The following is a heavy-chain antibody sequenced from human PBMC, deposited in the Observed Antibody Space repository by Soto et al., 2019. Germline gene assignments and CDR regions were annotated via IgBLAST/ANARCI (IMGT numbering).Heavy chain of an antibody. CDR3: GKVLVGATGHTDSDS. CDR2: IDYNGVT. CDR1: GGSIYRSGYY. D-gene: IGHD2-15*01. Sequence: LSVTCTVSGGSIYRSGYYWGWIRQPPGRGLEWIGNIDYNGVTYSNPSLKSRVTISRDTSKNQFSLKLTSVTAADTALYYCGKVLVGATGHTDSDSWGPGTLVTVSS. J-gene: IGHJ4*02. V-gene: IGHV4-39*01.